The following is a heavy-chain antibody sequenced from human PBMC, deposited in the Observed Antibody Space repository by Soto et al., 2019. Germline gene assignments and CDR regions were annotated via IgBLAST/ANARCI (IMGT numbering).Heavy chain of an antibody. CDR1: GGSISSGGYY. V-gene: IGHV4-31*02. Sequence: PSETLSLICSVAGGSISSGGYYWSWILQHPVNFLEWFVYIYYSGSSYYNPSLKSRVTISVDTFKNQFSLKLSSLTAADTAVYYCARLVVVVAATYIGYFDYWGQGTQVTVSS. CDR3: ARLVVVVAATYIGYFDY. CDR2: IYYSGSS. D-gene: IGHD2-15*01. J-gene: IGHJ4*02.